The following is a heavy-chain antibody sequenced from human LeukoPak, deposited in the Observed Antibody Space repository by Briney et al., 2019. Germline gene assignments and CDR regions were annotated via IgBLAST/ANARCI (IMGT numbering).Heavy chain of an antibody. J-gene: IGHJ4*02. Sequence: SETLSLTCTVSGGSISSGDYHWSWIRQPPGKGLEWIGYIYYSGSTYYNPSLKSRVAISVDTSKNQFSLKLSSVTAADTAVYYCARVSLEDYYDSSGPPDYWGQGTLVTVSS. CDR2: IYYSGST. D-gene: IGHD3-22*01. V-gene: IGHV4-30-4*01. CDR3: ARVSLEDYYDSSGPPDY. CDR1: GGSISSGDYH.